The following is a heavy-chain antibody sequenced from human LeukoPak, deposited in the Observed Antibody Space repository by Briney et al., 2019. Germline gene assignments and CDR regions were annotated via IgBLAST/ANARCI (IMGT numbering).Heavy chain of an antibody. Sequence: PGGSLRLSCAASGFTFSSYGMHWVRQAPGKGLEWVAVIWYDGSNKYYADSVKGRFTISRDNSKNTLYLQMNSLRAEDTAVYYCARQTSGCPWYFDYWGQGTLVTVSS. J-gene: IGHJ4*02. CDR1: GFTFSSYG. CDR2: IWYDGSNK. D-gene: IGHD3-22*01. CDR3: ARQTSGCPWYFDY. V-gene: IGHV3-33*01.